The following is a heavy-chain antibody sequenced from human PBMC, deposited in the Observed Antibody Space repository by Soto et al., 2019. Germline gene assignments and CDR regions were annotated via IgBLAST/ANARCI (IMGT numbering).Heavy chain of an antibody. J-gene: IGHJ4*02. CDR3: EKAGGGGLRYFDWLFPVDY. CDR2: ISGSGGST. CDR1: GFTFSSYA. Sequence: GGSLRLSCAASGFTFSSYAMSWVRQAPGKGLEWVSAISGSGGSTYYADSVKGRFTISRDNSKNTLYLQMNSLRAEDTAVYYWEKAGGGGLRYFDWLFPVDYWGQGTLVTVSS. D-gene: IGHD3-9*01. V-gene: IGHV3-23*01.